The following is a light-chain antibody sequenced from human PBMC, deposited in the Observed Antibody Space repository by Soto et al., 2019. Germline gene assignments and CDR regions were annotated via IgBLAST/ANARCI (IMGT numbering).Light chain of an antibody. J-gene: IGKJ2*01. CDR2: AAS. Sequence: DIQMTQSPSSLSASVGDRVTITCRASQSISSYLNWYQQKPGKAPKLLIYAASSLQSGVPPRFSGSGSGTDFTLTISSLQPEDVATYYCQPSYSTPTFGQGTKLEIK. CDR3: QPSYSTPT. CDR1: QSISSY. V-gene: IGKV1-39*01.